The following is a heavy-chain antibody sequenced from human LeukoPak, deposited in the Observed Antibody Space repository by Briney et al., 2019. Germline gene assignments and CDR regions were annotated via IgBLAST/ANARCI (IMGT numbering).Heavy chain of an antibody. D-gene: IGHD6-13*01. J-gene: IGHJ4*02. Sequence: SETLSLTCTVSGGSISSSSYYWGWIRQPPGKGLGWIGSIYYSGSTYYNPSLKSRVTISVDTSKNQFSLKLSSVTAADTAVYYCARQSNIAAAGRTLDYWGQGTLVTVSS. V-gene: IGHV4-39*01. CDR3: ARQSNIAAAGRTLDY. CDR1: GGSISSSSYY. CDR2: IYYSGST.